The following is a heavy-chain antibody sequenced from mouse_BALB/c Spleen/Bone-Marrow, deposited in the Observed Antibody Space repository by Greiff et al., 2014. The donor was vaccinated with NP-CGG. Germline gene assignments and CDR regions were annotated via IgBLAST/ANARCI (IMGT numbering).Heavy chain of an antibody. CDR2: ISSGGSYT. J-gene: IGHJ1*01. V-gene: IGHV5-9-3*01. CDR3: ARFYYGNYVRYCDV. D-gene: IGHD2-1*01. Sequence: VQLKESGGGLVKPGGSLKLSCAASGFPFSSYAMSWVRQTPEKRLGWVATISSGGSYTYYPDSVKGRFTISRDNAKNTLYLQMSSLRSEDTAMYYCARFYYGNYVRYCDVWGAGTTVTVSS. CDR1: GFPFSSYA.